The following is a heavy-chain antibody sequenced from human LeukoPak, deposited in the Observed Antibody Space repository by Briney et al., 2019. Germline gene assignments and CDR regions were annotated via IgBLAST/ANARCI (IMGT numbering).Heavy chain of an antibody. CDR1: GGSISSSMYY. J-gene: IGHJ3*02. CDR2: VPYSGTT. CDR3: ARGDSSGYGQAFDI. D-gene: IGHD3-22*01. V-gene: IGHV4-39*01. Sequence: PSETLSLTCTVSGGSISSSMYYWGWIRQPPGKGLEWIGSVPYSGTTYYNPSLKSRVTISVDTSKTQFSLKLSSVTAADTALYYCARGDSSGYGQAFDIWGQGTMVTVSS.